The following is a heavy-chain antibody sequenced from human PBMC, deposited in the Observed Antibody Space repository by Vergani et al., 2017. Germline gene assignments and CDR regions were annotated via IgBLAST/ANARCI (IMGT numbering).Heavy chain of an antibody. V-gene: IGHV4-59*12. J-gene: IGHJ4*02. CDR1: GGSISSYY. CDR2: IYYSGST. CDR3: ARGLRGIAVAGHDY. Sequence: QVQLQESGPGLVKPSETLSLTCTVSGGSISSYYWSWIRQPPGKGLEWIGYIYYSGSTNYNPSLKSRVTISVDTSKNQFSLKLSSVTAADTAVYYCARGLRGIAVAGHDYWGQGTLVTVSS. D-gene: IGHD6-19*01.